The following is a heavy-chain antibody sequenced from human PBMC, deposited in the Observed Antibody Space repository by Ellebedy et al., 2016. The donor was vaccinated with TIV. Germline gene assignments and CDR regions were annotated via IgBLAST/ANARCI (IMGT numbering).Heavy chain of an antibody. J-gene: IGHJ4*02. V-gene: IGHV4-59*01. CDR2: IYYSGST. CDR3: ARDRANPGYSGYGFDY. Sequence: MPSETLSLTCTVSGGSISSYYWSWIRQPPGKGLEWIGYIYYSGSTNYNPSLKSRVTISVDTSKNQFSLKLNSVTAADTAVYYCARDRANPGYSGYGFDYWGQGTLVTVSS. D-gene: IGHD5-12*01. CDR1: GGSISSYY.